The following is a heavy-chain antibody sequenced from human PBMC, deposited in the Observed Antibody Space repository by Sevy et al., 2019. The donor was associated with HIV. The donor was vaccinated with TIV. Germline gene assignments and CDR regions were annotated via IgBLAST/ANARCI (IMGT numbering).Heavy chain of an antibody. Sequence: GGSLRLSCAASGFTFSSYAMSWVRQPPGKGLEWVSAISGSGGSTYYADSVKGRFTISRDNSKNTLYLQMNSLRAEGTAGYAWAKAGPSLSSSRCDSSRYFAFDYWGQGTLVTVSS. CDR2: ISGSGGST. CDR1: GFTFSSYA. V-gene: IGHV3-23*01. CDR3: AKAGPSLSSSRCDSSRYFAFDY. D-gene: IGHD3-22*01. J-gene: IGHJ4*02.